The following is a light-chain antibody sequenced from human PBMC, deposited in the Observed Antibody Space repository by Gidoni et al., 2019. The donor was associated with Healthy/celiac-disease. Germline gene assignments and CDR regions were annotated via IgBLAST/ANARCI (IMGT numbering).Light chain of an antibody. CDR3: NSRDSSGNPYVV. Sequence: SSELTQDPAVSVALGQTVRITCKGDSLRSYYASWYQQKPGQAPVLVIYGKNNRPSGSPDRFSGSSSGNTASLTITGAQAEDEADYYCNSRDSSGNPYVVFGGGTKLTVL. J-gene: IGLJ2*01. V-gene: IGLV3-19*01. CDR1: SLRSYY. CDR2: GKN.